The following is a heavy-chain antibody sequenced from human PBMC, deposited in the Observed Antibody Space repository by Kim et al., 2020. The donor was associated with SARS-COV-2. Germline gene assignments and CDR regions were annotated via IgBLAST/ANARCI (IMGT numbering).Heavy chain of an antibody. V-gene: IGHV4-39*01. Sequence: SETLSLTCTVSGASISSNDYYWGWIRQAPGKGLEWIGSSCLSGGICYNSSLKSRVTISVHTSMNQFSLKLSSVTAADTALYYCARHRGTSGNYCYYGMDVWGQGTTVIVS. CDR2: SCLSGGI. CDR1: GASISSNDYY. J-gene: IGHJ6*02. D-gene: IGHD3-10*01. CDR3: ARHRGTSGNYCYYGMDV.